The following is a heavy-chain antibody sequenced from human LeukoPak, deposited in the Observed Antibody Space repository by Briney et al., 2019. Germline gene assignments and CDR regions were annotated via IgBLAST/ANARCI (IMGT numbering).Heavy chain of an antibody. CDR2: IYTSGST. Sequence: SQTLSLTCTVSGGSISSGSYYWSWIRQPAGKGLEWIGRIYTSGSTNYNPSLKSRVTISVDTSKNQFSLKLSSVTAADTAVYYCARAIPPGSFDIWGQGTMVTVSS. V-gene: IGHV4-61*02. CDR1: GGSISSGSYY. CDR3: ARAIPPGSFDI. J-gene: IGHJ3*02. D-gene: IGHD3-10*01.